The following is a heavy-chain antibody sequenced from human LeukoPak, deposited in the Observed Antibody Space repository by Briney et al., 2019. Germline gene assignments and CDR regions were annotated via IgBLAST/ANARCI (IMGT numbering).Heavy chain of an antibody. CDR1: GGTFSSYA. J-gene: IGHJ3*02. CDR2: IIPIFGTA. D-gene: IGHD5-18*01. CDR3: ARRGGYNYGYNAFDI. Sequence: GASVKVSCKASGGTFSSYAITWVRQAPGRALEWMGGIIPIFGTANYAQKFQGRVTITADESTSTAYMELSSLRSEDTAVYYCARRGGYNYGYNAFDIWGQGTMVTVSS. V-gene: IGHV1-69*13.